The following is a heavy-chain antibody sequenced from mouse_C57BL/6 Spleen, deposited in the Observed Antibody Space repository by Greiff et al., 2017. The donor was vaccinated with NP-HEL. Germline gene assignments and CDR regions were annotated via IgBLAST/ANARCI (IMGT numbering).Heavy chain of an antibody. V-gene: IGHV1-50*01. D-gene: IGHD2-5*01. CDR1: GYTFTSYW. Sequence: QVQLQQPGAELVKPGASVKLSCKASGYTFTSYWMQWVKQRPGQGLEWIGEIDPSDSYTNYNQKFKGKATLTVDTSSSTAYMQLSSLTSEDSAVYYCARRSYYSNSWDYWGQGTSVTVSS. CDR2: IDPSDSYT. J-gene: IGHJ4*01. CDR3: ARRSYYSNSWDY.